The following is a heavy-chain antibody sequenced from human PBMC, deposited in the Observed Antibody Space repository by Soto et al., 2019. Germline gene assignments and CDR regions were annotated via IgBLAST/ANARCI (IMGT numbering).Heavy chain of an antibody. CDR2: ISAYSGNT. V-gene: IGHV1-18*04. Sequence: QVHLMQSGAEVQKPGASVKVSCKASGYTFTYYEITWVRQAPGQGLEWMGWISAYSGNTNYAQKLQGRLTMTTDTSTNTAYMELRSLRSDDTAVYYCARVVKAGDYGDYGRYYFDYWGHGTLVTVSS. CDR1: GYTFTYYE. D-gene: IGHD4-17*01. J-gene: IGHJ4*01. CDR3: ARVVKAGDYGDYGRYYFDY.